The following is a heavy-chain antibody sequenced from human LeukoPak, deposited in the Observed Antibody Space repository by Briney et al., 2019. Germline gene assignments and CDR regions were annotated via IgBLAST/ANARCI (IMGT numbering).Heavy chain of an antibody. CDR2: IYYSGST. CDR3: AREIHPLWFGEGGFDY. CDR1: GGSISSYY. J-gene: IGHJ4*02. Sequence: PSETLSLTCTVSGGSISSYYWSWIRQPPGKGLEWIGYIYYSGSTNYNPSLKSRVTISVDTSKNQFSLKLNSVTAADTAVYYCAREIHPLWFGEGGFDYWGQGTLVTVSS. D-gene: IGHD3-10*01. V-gene: IGHV4-59*01.